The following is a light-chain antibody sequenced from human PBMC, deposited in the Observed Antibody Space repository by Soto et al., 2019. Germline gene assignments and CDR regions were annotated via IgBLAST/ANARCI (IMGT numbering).Light chain of an antibody. CDR2: EVS. V-gene: IGLV2-14*01. CDR3: TSYTSNTAVV. CDR1: SSDVGGYNY. Sequence: QPALAQPASVSGSPGQSITLSCTGTSSDVGGYNYVSWYQQHPGKAPKLLIYEVSNRPSGVSNRFSGSKSGNTASLTISGLQAEDEADYYCTSYTSNTAVVFGGGTKATVL. J-gene: IGLJ2*01.